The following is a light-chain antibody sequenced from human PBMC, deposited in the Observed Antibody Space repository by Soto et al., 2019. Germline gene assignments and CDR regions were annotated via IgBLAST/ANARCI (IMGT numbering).Light chain of an antibody. Sequence: EIVLTQSPATLSLSPGESATLSCRASQSVSCSYLAWYQQKPGQAPRLLIYGASSRATGVPDRFSGSGSGTDFTLTISRLEPEDFAVYYCQQYGGSSGNTFGQGTRLEIK. CDR3: QQYGGSSGNT. J-gene: IGKJ5*01. CDR2: GAS. V-gene: IGKV3-20*01. CDR1: QSVSCSY.